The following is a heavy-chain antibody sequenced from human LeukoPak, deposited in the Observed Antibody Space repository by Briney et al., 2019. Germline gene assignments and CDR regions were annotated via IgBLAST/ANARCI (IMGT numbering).Heavy chain of an antibody. CDR1: GFTFSSYA. D-gene: IGHD6-19*01. CDR2: ISSNGGST. J-gene: IGHJ4*02. CDR3: ARRAPGYSSGWLDY. Sequence: PGGSLRLSCAASGFTFSSYAMHWVRQAPGKGLEYVSAISSNGGSTFYANSVKGRFTVSRDNSKNTLSLQMGSLRGEDLAVYYCARRAPGYSSGWLDYWGQGILVTISS. V-gene: IGHV3-64*01.